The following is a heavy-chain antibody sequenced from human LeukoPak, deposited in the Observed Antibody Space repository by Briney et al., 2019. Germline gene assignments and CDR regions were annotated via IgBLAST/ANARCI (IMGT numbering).Heavy chain of an antibody. CDR1: GFTFDDYA. D-gene: IGHD4-11*01. J-gene: IGHJ4*02. Sequence: PGGSLRLSCAASGFTFDDYAMHWVRQAPGKGLEWVSGISWNSGSIGYADSVKGRFTISRDNAKNSLYLQMNSLRAEDTALYYCAKDSGSMTTTIFDYWGQGTLVTVSP. V-gene: IGHV3-9*01. CDR3: AKDSGSMTTTIFDY. CDR2: ISWNSGSI.